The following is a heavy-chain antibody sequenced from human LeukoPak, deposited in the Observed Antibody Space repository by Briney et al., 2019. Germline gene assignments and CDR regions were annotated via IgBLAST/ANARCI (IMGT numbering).Heavy chain of an antibody. J-gene: IGHJ4*02. V-gene: IGHV3-53*01. D-gene: IGHD1-26*01. Sequence: GESLRLSCAASGFIVSGNYMNWVRQAPGKGLEWVSVIYSDGTTKYADSVKGRFTISRDNSKNILYLQMNSLRAEDTAVYYCARGAVGVTYGNLDCWGQGALVTVSS. CDR2: IYSDGTT. CDR3: ARGAVGVTYGNLDC. CDR1: GFIVSGNY.